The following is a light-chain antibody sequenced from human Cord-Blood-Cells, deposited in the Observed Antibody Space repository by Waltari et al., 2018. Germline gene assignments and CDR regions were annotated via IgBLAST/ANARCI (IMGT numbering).Light chain of an antibody. V-gene: IGLV2-11*01. CDR2: DVS. J-gene: IGLJ2*01. CDR1: SRDFGGYNY. CDR3: CSYAGSYTYVV. Sequence: QSSLTQPRSLPGYSGQSVTIFCTGTSRDFGGYNYVSLYQQHPGKPPKLMIYDVSKRPSGVPVRFSGSNSGNTASLTISGLQAEDEADYYCCSYAGSYTYVVFGGGTKLTVL.